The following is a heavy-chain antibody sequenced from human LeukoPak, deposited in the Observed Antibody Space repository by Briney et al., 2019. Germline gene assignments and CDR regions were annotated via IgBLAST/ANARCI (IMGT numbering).Heavy chain of an antibody. CDR3: ATDVRLPVPHFGP. D-gene: IGHD4-11*01. J-gene: IGHJ5*02. CDR2: IHYSGST. V-gene: IGHV4-39*07. CDR1: GGSISSNNYF. Sequence: KPSETLSLTRTVSGGSISSNNYFWGWIRQPPGKGLEWIGHIHYSGSTYYNPSLKSRVTISIDTSNNQFSLKLNSVTAADTAVYYCATDVRLPVPHFGPWGQGSLVTVSS.